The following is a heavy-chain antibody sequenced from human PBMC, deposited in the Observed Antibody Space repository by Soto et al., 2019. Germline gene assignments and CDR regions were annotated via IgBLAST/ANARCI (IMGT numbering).Heavy chain of an antibody. D-gene: IGHD6-13*01. CDR1: GFIFSSYG. CDR3: ARVLRAAAGRDYFQY. J-gene: IGHJ1*01. CDR2: IWYDGSNT. Sequence: QVQLVESGGGVVQPGRSMTISCAASGFIFSSYGMHWVSQAQGKGLQWVAVIWYDGSNTYYAYSVKGRFTISRDNSKNTLYRQMNRLRAEDTAVYYWARVLRAAAGRDYFQYWGQGTLVSVSS. V-gene: IGHV3-33*01.